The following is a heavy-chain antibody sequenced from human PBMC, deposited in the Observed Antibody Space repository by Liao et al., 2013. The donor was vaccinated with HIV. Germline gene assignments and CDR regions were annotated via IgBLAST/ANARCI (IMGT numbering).Heavy chain of an antibody. CDR1: GGSISSGAYY. CDR2: IYTSGSS. V-gene: IGHV4-61*02. Sequence: QVQLQESGPGLVKPSQTLSLTCTVSGGSISSGAYYWSWIRQPSGKGLEWIGRIYTSGSSNYNPSLKSRVTISLDTSKNQFSLKLSSVTAADTAVYYCGIATRPIFVLHWGQGTLVTVSS. CDR3: GIATRPIFVLH. D-gene: IGHD6-6*01. J-gene: IGHJ1*01.